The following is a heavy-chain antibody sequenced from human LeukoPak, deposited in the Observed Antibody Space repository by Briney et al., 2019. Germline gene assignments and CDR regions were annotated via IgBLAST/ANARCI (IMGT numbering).Heavy chain of an antibody. J-gene: IGHJ4*02. CDR1: GGSISSYY. CDR3: AGGLYDSSGYYPTSSPSDY. V-gene: IGHV4-59*01. D-gene: IGHD3-22*01. CDR2: IYYSGST. Sequence: SETLSHTCTVSGGSISSYYWSWIRQPPGKGLEWIGYIYYSGSTNYNPSLKSRVTISVDTSKNQFSLKLSSVTAADTAVYYCAGGLYDSSGYYPTSSPSDYWGQGTLVTVSS.